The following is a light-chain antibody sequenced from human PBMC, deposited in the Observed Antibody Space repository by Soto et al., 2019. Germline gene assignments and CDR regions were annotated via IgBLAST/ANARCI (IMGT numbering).Light chain of an antibody. J-gene: IGKJ1*01. Sequence: EIVLTQSPGTLSLSPGERATLSCRASQSVSSNYLAWYQQKPGQAPRPLIYGASSRATGIPDRFSSSGAGTDFTRTISRLESEDFAVYYCQQYGSSPWTFGQGTKVEIK. V-gene: IGKV3-20*01. CDR2: GAS. CDR3: QQYGSSPWT. CDR1: QSVSSNY.